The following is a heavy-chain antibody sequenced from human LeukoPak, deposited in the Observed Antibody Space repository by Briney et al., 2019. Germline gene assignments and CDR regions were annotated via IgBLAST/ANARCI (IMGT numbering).Heavy chain of an antibody. Sequence: GGSLRLSCSASGFTFSNYAMTWVRQAPGQGLERVSTMSSSGDKTYYAASVKGLFTISRDNSKNALYLQMNSLRAADTAIYYCARFCGPSTCYSGFDSWGQGTLVTVSS. CDR2: MSSSGDKT. CDR1: GFTFSNYA. CDR3: ARFCGPSTCYSGFDS. D-gene: IGHD2-15*01. V-gene: IGHV3-23*01. J-gene: IGHJ4*02.